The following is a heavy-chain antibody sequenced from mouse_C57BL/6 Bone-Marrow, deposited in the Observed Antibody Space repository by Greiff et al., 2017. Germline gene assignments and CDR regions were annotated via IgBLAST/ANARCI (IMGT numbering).Heavy chain of an antibody. Sequence: VQLQQSGTELVKPGASVKLSCKASGYTFTSYWMHWVKQRPGQGLEWIGNINPSNGGTNYNEKFKSKATLTVDKSSSTAYMQLSSLTSEDSAVYYCARDDGYRLAWFAYWGQGTLVTVSA. CDR1: GYTFTSYW. D-gene: IGHD2-3*01. V-gene: IGHV1-53*01. CDR3: ARDDGYRLAWFAY. J-gene: IGHJ3*01. CDR2: INPSNGGT.